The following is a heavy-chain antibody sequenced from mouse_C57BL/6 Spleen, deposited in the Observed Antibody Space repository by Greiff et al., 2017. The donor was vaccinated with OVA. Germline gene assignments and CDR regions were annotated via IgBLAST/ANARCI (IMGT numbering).Heavy chain of an antibody. CDR1: GFTFSDFY. D-gene: IGHD1-1*01. V-gene: IGHV7-1*01. Sequence: EVKVVESGGGLVQSGRSLRLSCATSGFTFSDFYMEWVRQAPGKGLEWIAASRNKANDYTTEYSASVKGRFIVSRDTSQSILYLQMNALRAEDTAIYYCARDADYYGSRFAYWGQGTLVTVSA. J-gene: IGHJ3*01. CDR2: SRNKANDYTT. CDR3: ARDADYYGSRFAY.